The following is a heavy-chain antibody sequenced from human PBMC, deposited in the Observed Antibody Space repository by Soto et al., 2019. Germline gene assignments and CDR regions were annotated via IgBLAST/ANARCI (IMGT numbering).Heavy chain of an antibody. CDR3: ASGGAGSGPFTWELPDR. Sequence: QMQLVQSGAEVKKPGSTVTVSCKALGNTFTYRYLHWVRQAPGQALEWMGWITPFNGDVHYAQKFQERVTITRDRSINTAYMRMSSLRSEDTAMYYCASGGAGSGPFTWELPDRWGQGTLVTVSS. D-gene: IGHD1-26*01. J-gene: IGHJ5*02. V-gene: IGHV1-45*02. CDR2: ITPFNGDV. CDR1: GNTFTYRY.